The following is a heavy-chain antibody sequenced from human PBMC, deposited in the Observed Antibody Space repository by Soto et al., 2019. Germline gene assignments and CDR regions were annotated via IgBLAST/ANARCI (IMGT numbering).Heavy chain of an antibody. CDR1: GGSISSYY. D-gene: IGHD1-26*01. CDR3: ARVGVAGLFDY. V-gene: IGHV4-59*01. J-gene: IGHJ4*02. CDR2: IYYSGST. Sequence: QVQLQESGPGLVKPSETLSLTCTVSGGSISSYYWSWIRQPPGEGLEWIGYIYYSGSTNYNPSLKSRVTISVDTSKNQFSLKLSSVTAADTAVYYCARVGVAGLFDYWGQGTLVTVSS.